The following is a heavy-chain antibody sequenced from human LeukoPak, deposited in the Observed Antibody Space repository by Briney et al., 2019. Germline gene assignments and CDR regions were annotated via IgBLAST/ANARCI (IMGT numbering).Heavy chain of an antibody. V-gene: IGHV3-23*01. D-gene: IGHD3-3*01. CDR1: GFTFSNYA. CDR3: AKCGFLEWLYLSPDYYYYMDV. Sequence: GGSLRLSCAVSGFTFSNYAMSWVRQAPGKGLEWVSAISGSGGSTYYADSVKGRFTISRDNSKNTLYLQMNSLRAEDTAVYYCAKCGFLEWLYLSPDYYYYMDVWGKGTTVTVSS. J-gene: IGHJ6*03. CDR2: ISGSGGST.